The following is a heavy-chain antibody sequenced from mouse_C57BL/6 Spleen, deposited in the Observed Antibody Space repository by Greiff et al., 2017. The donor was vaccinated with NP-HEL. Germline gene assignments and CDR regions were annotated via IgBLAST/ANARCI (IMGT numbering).Heavy chain of an antibody. CDR1: GYTFTDYY. V-gene: IGHV1-26*01. CDR2: INPNNGGT. Sequence: VQLQQSGPELVKPGASVKISCKASGYTFTDYYMNWVKQSHGKSLEWIGDINPNNGGTSYNQKFKGKATLTVDKSSSTAYMELRSLTSEDSAVYYCARGGLRHYFDYWGQGTTLTVSS. J-gene: IGHJ2*01. CDR3: ARGGLRHYFDY. D-gene: IGHD2-4*01.